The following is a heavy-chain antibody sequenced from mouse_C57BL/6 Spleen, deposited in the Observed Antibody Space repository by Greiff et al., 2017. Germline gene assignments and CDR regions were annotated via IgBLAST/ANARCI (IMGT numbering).Heavy chain of an antibody. V-gene: IGHV1-53*01. CDR1: GYTFTSYW. J-gene: IGHJ3*01. Sequence: QVQLQQLGTELVKPGASVKLSCKASGYTFTSYWMHWVKQRPGQGLEWIGNINPSNGGTNYNEKFKSKATLTVDKSSSTAYMQLSSLTSEDSAVYYCARTNYDYDWFAYWGQGTLVTVSA. CDR3: ARTNYDYDWFAY. CDR2: INPSNGGT. D-gene: IGHD2-4*01.